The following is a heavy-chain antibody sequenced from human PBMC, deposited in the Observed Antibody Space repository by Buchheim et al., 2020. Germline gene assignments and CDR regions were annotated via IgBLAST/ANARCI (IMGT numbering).Heavy chain of an antibody. CDR2: IDWDDDK. CDR3: ARSPAYCSGVTCPILGAALDI. CDR1: GFSLSSSGMS. V-gene: IGHV2-70*01. D-gene: IGHD2-15*01. Sequence: QVTLRESGPALVRPTQTLTLTCTFSGFSLSSSGMSVSWIRQPPGKALEWLATIDWDDDKYFSTSLKTSVTISKDPSRNQVVLTMTNMDPVDTATYYCARSPAYCSGVTCPILGAALDIWGQGT. J-gene: IGHJ3*02.